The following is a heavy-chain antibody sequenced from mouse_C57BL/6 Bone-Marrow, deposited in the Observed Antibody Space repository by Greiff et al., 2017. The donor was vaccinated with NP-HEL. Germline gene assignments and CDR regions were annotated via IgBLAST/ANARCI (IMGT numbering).Heavy chain of an antibody. J-gene: IGHJ2*01. Sequence: QVQLKESGPELVKPGASVKISCKASGYAFSSSWMNWVKQRPGKGLEWIGRIYPGDGDTNYNGKFKGKATLTADKSSSTAYMQLSSLTSEDSAVYFCARPDLPRDWGQGTTLTVSS. D-gene: IGHD5-5*01. CDR3: ARPDLPRD. V-gene: IGHV1-82*01. CDR2: IYPGDGDT. CDR1: GYAFSSSW.